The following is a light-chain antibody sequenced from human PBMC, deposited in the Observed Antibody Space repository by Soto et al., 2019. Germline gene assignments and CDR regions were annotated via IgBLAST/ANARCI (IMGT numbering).Light chain of an antibody. CDR3: QQYNNWPPIT. J-gene: IGKJ5*01. V-gene: IGKV3-11*01. CDR2: DAS. CDR1: QSVTSY. Sequence: EIVLTQSPGTLSLSPGERATLSCRASQSVTSYLAWYQQKPGQAPRLLIYDASNRATGIPARFSGSGSGTEFTLTISSLQSEDFAVYYCQQYNNWPPITFGQGKRLEI.